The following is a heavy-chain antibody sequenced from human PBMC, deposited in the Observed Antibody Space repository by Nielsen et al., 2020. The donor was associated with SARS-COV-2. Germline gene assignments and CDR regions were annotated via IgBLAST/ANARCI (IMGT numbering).Heavy chain of an antibody. Sequence: WIRQPPGKGLEWVSYISSSSYTNYADSVKGRFTISRDNAKNSLYLQMNSLRAEDTAVYYCARDLTEVLRFLEWSTYYYYYYMDVWGKGTTVTVSS. J-gene: IGHJ6*03. CDR2: ISSSSYT. D-gene: IGHD3-3*01. CDR3: ARDLTEVLRFLEWSTYYYYYYMDV. V-gene: IGHV3-11*05.